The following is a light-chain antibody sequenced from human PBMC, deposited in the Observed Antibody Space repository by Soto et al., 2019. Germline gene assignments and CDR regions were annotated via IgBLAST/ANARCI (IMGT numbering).Light chain of an antibody. V-gene: IGKV1-6*01. Sequence: AIQMTQSPSSLSASIGDRVTITCRASQGIRNDLAWYQQKPGKAPKLLISAASSLHSGVPSRFSGSGSGTDFTLTISSLQPEDFATYYCLQDYNCPWTFGQGTKVEIK. CDR3: LQDYNCPWT. J-gene: IGKJ1*01. CDR2: AAS. CDR1: QGIRND.